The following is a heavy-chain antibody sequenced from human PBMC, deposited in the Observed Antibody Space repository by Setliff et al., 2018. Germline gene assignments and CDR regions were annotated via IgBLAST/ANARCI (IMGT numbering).Heavy chain of an antibody. V-gene: IGHV4-30-2*01. J-gene: IGHJ4*02. CDR2: IYHSGST. D-gene: IGHD3-10*01. CDR3: ARGGYYGSGSYKH. CDR1: GGSISSGGYS. Sequence: PSETLSLTCAVSGGSISSGGYSWSWIRQPPGKGLEWIGYIYHSGSTYYNPSLKSRVTISVDRSKNQFSLKLSSVTAADTAVYYCARGGYYGSGSYKHWGQGTLVTVSS.